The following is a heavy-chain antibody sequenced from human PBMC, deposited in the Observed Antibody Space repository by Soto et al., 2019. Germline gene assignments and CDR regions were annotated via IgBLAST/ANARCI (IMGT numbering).Heavy chain of an antibody. CDR2: VYYSGST. D-gene: IGHD6-13*01. CDR3: AREKQLGWFDP. J-gene: IGHJ5*02. CDR1: VGSIGSYS. V-gene: IGHV4-59*01. Sequence: PSETLSLTCTVSVGSIGSYSWSWIRQPPGKGLEWIGYVYYSGSTNYNPSLKSRVTISVDTSKNQFSLKLSSVTAADTAVYYCAREKQLGWFDPWGQGTRVTVSS.